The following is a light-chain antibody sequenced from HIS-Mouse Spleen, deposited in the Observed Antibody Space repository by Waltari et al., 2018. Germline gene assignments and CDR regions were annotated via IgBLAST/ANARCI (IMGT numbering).Light chain of an antibody. V-gene: IGLV2-14*01. CDR2: EVS. CDR3: SSYTSSSTPYV. CDR1: TSAVVGFNY. Sequence: SALPHPASVSGPPGQSIPIPCPGTTSAVVGFNYVSCYQQHPGKAPKPMIYEVSNRPSGVSNRFSGSKSGNTASLTISGLQAEDEADYYCSSYTSSSTPYVFGTGTKVTVL. J-gene: IGLJ1*01.